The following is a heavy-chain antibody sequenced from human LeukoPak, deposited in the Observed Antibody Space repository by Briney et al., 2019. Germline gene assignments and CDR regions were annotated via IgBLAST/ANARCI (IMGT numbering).Heavy chain of an antibody. D-gene: IGHD3-10*01. V-gene: IGHV3-48*01. J-gene: IGHJ5*02. CDR3: ARDGWFGDYNWFDP. CDR2: INSRGDTV. CDR1: GFIFSSYS. Sequence: GGSLRLSCEASGFIFSSYSMNWVRQAPGKGLEWLSHINSRGDTVFYADSVKGRFTISRDNAKNSVYLQMNSLRAEDTAMYYCARDGWFGDYNWFDPWGQETLVTVSS.